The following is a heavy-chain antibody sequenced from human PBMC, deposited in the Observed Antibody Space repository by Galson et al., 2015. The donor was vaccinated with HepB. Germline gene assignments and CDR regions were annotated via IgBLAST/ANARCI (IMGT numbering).Heavy chain of an antibody. CDR3: ARDSVYYDFWSGYYFSQDYYYYGMNV. CDR1: GYTFTSYY. Sequence: SVKVSCKASGYTFTSYYMHWVRQAPGQGLEWMGIINPSGGSTSYAQEFQGRVTMTRDTSTSTVYMELSSLRSEDTAVYYCARDSVYYDFWSGYYFSQDYYYYGMNVWGQGTTVTVSS. D-gene: IGHD3-3*01. J-gene: IGHJ6*02. CDR2: INPSGGST. V-gene: IGHV1-46*01.